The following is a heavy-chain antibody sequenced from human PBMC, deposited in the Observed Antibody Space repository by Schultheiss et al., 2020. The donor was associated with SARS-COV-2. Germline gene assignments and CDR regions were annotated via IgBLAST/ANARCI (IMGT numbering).Heavy chain of an antibody. CDR1: GFTFSSYA. V-gene: IGHV3-23*01. CDR3: AKLMGPIFGVVISPYNWFDP. Sequence: GESLKISCAASGFTFSSYAMSWVRQAPGKGLEWVSAISGSGGSTYYADSVKGRFTISRDNSKNTLYLQMNSLRAEDTAVYYCAKLMGPIFGVVISPYNWFDPWGQGTLVTVSS. J-gene: IGHJ5*02. D-gene: IGHD3-3*01. CDR2: ISGSGGST.